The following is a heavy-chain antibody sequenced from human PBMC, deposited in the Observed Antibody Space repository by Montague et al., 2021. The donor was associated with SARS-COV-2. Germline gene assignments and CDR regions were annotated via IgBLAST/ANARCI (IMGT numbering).Heavy chain of an antibody. J-gene: IGHJ6*02. D-gene: IGHD6-13*01. V-gene: IGHV4-39*07. CDR2: NYYSGST. CDR1: GGSISSSSYY. CDR3: ARVGHQQLVRLSGMDV. Sequence: SETLSLTCTVSGGSISSSSYYWGWIRQPPGKGLEWIGSNYYSGSTYYNPSLKSRVTIAVDTSKNQFSLKLSSVTAADTAVYYCARVGHQQLVRLSGMDVWGQGTTVTVSS.